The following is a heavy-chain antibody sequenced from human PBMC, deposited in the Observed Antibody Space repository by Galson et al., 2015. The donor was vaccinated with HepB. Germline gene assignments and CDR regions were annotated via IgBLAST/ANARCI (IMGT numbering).Heavy chain of an antibody. CDR2: IYPDDFDA. CDR1: GYSFAEYW. Sequence: QSGAEVKKPGESLQISCQGSGYSFAEYWIAWVRQTPGKGLEWMGIIYPDDFDARYSPSFRGQVTISVDTSTNTAYLQWSSLKASDTAMFYCARLAGGSYYYSDYWGQGTLVTVSS. V-gene: IGHV5-51*01. D-gene: IGHD3-10*01. CDR3: ARLAGGSYYYSDY. J-gene: IGHJ4*02.